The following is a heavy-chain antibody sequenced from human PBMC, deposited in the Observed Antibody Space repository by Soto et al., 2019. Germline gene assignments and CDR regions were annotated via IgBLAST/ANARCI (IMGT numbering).Heavy chain of an antibody. D-gene: IGHD3-3*02. Sequence: QVQLVQSGAEVKKPGSSVTVSCKASGGTFGNSAISWVRQAPGQGLEWMGGIIPIFHTPDYAQKFQGRVTITADESTTTAYMEFTSLRSEDTAVYFCARDKDRQQLGGNYYYCWDVWGQGTTVTVSS. CDR2: IIPIFHTP. V-gene: IGHV1-69*12. J-gene: IGHJ6*02. CDR1: GGTFGNSA. CDR3: ARDKDRQQLGGNYYYCWDV.